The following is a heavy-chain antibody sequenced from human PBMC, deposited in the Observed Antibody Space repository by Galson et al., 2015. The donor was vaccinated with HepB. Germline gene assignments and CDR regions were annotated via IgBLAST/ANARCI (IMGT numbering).Heavy chain of an antibody. CDR2: INHSGSA. V-gene: IGHV4-34*01. CDR1: GGSFSGYY. Sequence: ETLSLTCAVYGGSFSGYYWTWARQPPGKGLEWIGEINHSGSANHNPSLKSRVTISIDTSNSQFSLKLSSVTAADTAVYYCARGRWFDPWGQGTLVTVSS. CDR3: ARGRWFDP. J-gene: IGHJ5*02.